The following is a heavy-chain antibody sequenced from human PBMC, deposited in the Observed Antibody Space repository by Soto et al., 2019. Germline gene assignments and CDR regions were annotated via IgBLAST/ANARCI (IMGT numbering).Heavy chain of an antibody. CDR3: ARENRNGRIAPY. CDR2: IYYSGST. Sequence: VQLQESGQGLVKPSETLSLTCTVSGGSVSSGSYYWRWIRQPPWMGLAWIGYIYYSGSTTYNPSLKSRVNISVYTSKNQFSLNKSSVTAAHTAVYYCARENRNGRIAPYWGQGTPVTVSS. CDR1: GGSVSSGSYY. J-gene: IGHJ4*02. D-gene: IGHD2-8*01. V-gene: IGHV4-61*01.